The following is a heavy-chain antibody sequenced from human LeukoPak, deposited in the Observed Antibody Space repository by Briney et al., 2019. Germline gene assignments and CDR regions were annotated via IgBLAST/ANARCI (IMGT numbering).Heavy chain of an antibody. J-gene: IGHJ4*02. Sequence: GESLKISCKGSGYRFTKSWIGWVRQMPGKGLEWMTMIYPGDSDTRYSPSFQGQVAISADKSISTAYLQWSSLKASDTAMYYCARLSVEMATIWDYWGQGTLVTVSS. CDR1: GYRFTKSW. V-gene: IGHV5-51*01. CDR3: ARLSVEMATIWDY. D-gene: IGHD5-24*01. CDR2: IYPGDSDT.